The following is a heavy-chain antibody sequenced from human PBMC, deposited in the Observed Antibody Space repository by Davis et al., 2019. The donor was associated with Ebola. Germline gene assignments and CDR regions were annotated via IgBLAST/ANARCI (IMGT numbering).Heavy chain of an antibody. CDR2: ISSSSSYI. Sequence: GESLKISCAASGFTFSSYDMHWVRQAPGKGLEWVSSISSSSSYIYYADSVKGRFTISRDNAKNSLYLQMNSLRAEDTAVYYCARALVPAAIWDWDYGMDVWGQGTTVTVSS. D-gene: IGHD2-2*01. CDR1: GFTFSSYD. CDR3: ARALVPAAIWDWDYGMDV. J-gene: IGHJ6*02. V-gene: IGHV3-21*01.